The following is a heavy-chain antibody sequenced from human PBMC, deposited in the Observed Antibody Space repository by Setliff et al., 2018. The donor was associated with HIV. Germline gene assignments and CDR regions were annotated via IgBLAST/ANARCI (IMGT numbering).Heavy chain of an antibody. J-gene: IGHJ4*02. CDR1: GFAFSSSE. D-gene: IGHD3-9*01. V-gene: IGHV3-48*03. CDR2: ISSSGGSI. Sequence: PGGSLRLSCAASGFAFSSSEMNWVRQAPGKGLEWVSYISSSGGSIYYGDSGKGRFTISRDNAKNSLYLQMNSLRAEDTAVYYCAKNDILTGYYKGVDYWGQGTLVTVSS. CDR3: AKNDILTGYYKGVDY.